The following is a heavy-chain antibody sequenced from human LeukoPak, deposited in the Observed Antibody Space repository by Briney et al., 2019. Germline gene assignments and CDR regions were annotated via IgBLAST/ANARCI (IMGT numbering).Heavy chain of an antibody. V-gene: IGHV4-39*07. CDR2: IYYSGST. Sequence: SETLSLTCTVSGGSISSSSYYWGWIRQPPGKGLEWIGSIYYSGSTYYNPSLKSRVTISVDTSKNQFSLKLSSVTAADTALYYCARVKSWGILTGFYSYMDVWGKGTTVTVSS. D-gene: IGHD3-9*01. J-gene: IGHJ6*03. CDR3: ARVKSWGILTGFYSYMDV. CDR1: GGSISSSSYY.